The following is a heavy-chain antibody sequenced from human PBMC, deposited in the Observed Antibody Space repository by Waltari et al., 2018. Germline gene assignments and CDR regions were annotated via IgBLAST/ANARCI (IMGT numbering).Heavy chain of an antibody. J-gene: IGHJ4*02. V-gene: IGHV1-3*01. CDR1: GYTFTSYA. D-gene: IGHD2-15*01. Sequence: QVQLVQSGAEVKKPGASVKVSCKASGYTFTSYALHWWRQAPGQRLEWMGWINAGNGNTKYSQKFQGRVTITRDTSASTAYMELSSLRSEDTAVYYCARGYCSGGSCSVDFDYWGQGTLVTVSS. CDR3: ARGYCSGGSCSVDFDY. CDR2: INAGNGNT.